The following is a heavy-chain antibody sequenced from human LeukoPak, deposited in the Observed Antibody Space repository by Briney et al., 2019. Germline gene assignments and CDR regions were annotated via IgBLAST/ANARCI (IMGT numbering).Heavy chain of an antibody. CDR1: GFTFSSYS. D-gene: IGHD3-10*01. V-gene: IGHV3-48*02. CDR2: ISSSSSSI. J-gene: IGHJ2*01. CDR3: ARPLVRETDWYFDL. Sequence: GGSLRLSCAASGFTFSSYSMNWVRQAPGKGLEWVSYISSSSSSIHYADSAKGRFTISRDNAKNSLYLQMNSLRDEDTAVYYCARPLVRETDWYFDLWGRGTLVTVSS.